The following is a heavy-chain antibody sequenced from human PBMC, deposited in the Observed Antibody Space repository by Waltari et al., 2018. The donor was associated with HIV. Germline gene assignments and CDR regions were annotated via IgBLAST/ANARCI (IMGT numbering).Heavy chain of an antibody. CDR2: ISYDGSNK. CDR3: ARDGNCSGGSCPMDV. CDR1: GFTFSSYA. D-gene: IGHD2-15*01. V-gene: IGHV3-30*01. J-gene: IGHJ6*02. Sequence: QVQLVESGGGVVQPGRSLRLSCAASGFTFSSYAMPWVRQAPGKGLEWVAVISYDGSNKYYADSVKGRFTISRDNSKNTLYLQMNSLRAEDTAVYYCARDGNCSGGSCPMDVWGQGTTVTVSS.